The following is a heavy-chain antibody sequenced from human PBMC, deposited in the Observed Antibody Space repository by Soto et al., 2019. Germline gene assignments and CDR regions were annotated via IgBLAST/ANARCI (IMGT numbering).Heavy chain of an antibody. J-gene: IGHJ4*02. D-gene: IGHD1-1*01. CDR2: ISWNSGSI. V-gene: IGHV3-9*01. Sequence: GRSLILPWAASGLTLGQYAMHWCRQAPGKGMEWVSSISWNSGSIGYADPVKGRFTISRDNAKNSLYLQMNSLRAEDTALYYFVNDITGTPPIDSGEWGEGRLVT. CDR1: GLTLGQYA. CDR3: VNDITGTPPIDSGE.